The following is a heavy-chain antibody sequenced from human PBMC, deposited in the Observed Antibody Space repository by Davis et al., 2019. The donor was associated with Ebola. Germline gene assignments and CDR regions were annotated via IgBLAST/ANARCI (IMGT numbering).Heavy chain of an antibody. V-gene: IGHV4-31*03. Sequence: PSETLSLTCTVSGGSISSGDYYWSWIRQHPGKGLEWIGYIYYSGSTYYNPYLKSRVTISVDTSKNQFSLKLSSVTAADTAVYYCARGRYYYDSSGYHAWRAFDIWGQGTMVTVSS. J-gene: IGHJ3*02. D-gene: IGHD3-22*01. CDR1: GGSISSGDYY. CDR3: ARGRYYYDSSGYHAWRAFDI. CDR2: IYYSGST.